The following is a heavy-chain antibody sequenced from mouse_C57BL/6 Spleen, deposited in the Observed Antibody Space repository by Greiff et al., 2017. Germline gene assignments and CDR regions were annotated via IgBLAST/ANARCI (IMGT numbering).Heavy chain of an antibody. D-gene: IGHD1-1*01. CDR2: INYDGSST. J-gene: IGHJ3*01. CDR3: ARDQGYYGSSRGFAY. CDR1: GFTFSDYY. V-gene: IGHV5-16*01. Sequence: EVQLVESEGGLVQPGSSMKLSCTASGFTFSDYYMAWVRQVPEKGLEWVANINYDGSSTYYLDSLKSRFIISRDNAKNILYLQMSSLKSEDTATYYCARDQGYYGSSRGFAYWGQGTLVTVSA.